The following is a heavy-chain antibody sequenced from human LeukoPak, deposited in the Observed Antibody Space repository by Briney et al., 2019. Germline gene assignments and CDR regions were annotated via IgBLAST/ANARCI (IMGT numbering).Heavy chain of an antibody. CDR1: GFTFSSYA. CDR2: ISSNGGST. J-gene: IGHJ3*02. CDR3: ARVGGSYYVAACDI. V-gene: IGHV3-64*01. D-gene: IGHD1-26*01. Sequence: GGSLRLSCAASGFTFSSYAMHWVRQAPGKGLEYVSAISSNGGSTYYANSVKGRFTISRDNSKNTLYLQMGSLRAEDMAVYYCARVGGSYYVAACDIWGQGTMVTVSS.